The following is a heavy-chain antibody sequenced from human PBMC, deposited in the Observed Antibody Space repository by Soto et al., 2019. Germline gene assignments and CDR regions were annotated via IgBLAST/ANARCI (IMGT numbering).Heavy chain of an antibody. CDR1: GGSFSGYY. CDR3: ARGFRGSARPSNCFDP. Sequence: SETLSLTCAVYGGSFSGYYWSWIRQPPGKGLEWIGEINHSGSTNYNPSLKSRVTISVDTSKNQFSLKLSSVTAADTAVYYCARGFRGSARPSNCFDPWRQGPLITVSP. CDR2: INHSGST. J-gene: IGHJ5*02. V-gene: IGHV4-34*01.